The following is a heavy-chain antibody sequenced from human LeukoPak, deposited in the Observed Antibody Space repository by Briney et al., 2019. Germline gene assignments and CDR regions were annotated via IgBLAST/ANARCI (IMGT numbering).Heavy chain of an antibody. CDR2: INSGGSST. CDR3: ASATTVTTSPDWYFDL. CDR1: GFTFSSYW. D-gene: IGHD4-17*01. J-gene: IGHJ2*01. Sequence: PGGSLRLSCAASGFTFSSYWMHWVRRAPGKGLVWVSRINSGGSSTSYADSVKGRSTISRDNAKNTLYLQMNSLRAEDTAVYYCASATTVTTSPDWYFDLWGRGTLVTVSS. V-gene: IGHV3-74*01.